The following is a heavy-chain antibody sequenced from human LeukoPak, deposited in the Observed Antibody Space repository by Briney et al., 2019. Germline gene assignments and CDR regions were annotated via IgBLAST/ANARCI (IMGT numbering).Heavy chain of an antibody. CDR1: RFTFSPYA. Sequence: PGGSLRLSCAAYRFTFSPYAMSWVRQAPGKGLEWVSGITGSGGDTYYADSVKGRFTISTDNSKNTLYLQMNTLRAEDTAVYYCPKDLGWELSHGFDPWGQGTLVTVSS. CDR2: ITGSGGDT. V-gene: IGHV3-23*01. CDR3: PKDLGWELSHGFDP. J-gene: IGHJ5*02. D-gene: IGHD1-26*01.